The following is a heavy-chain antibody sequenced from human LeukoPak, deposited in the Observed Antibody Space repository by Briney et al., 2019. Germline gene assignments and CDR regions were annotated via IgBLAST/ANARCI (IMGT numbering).Heavy chain of an antibody. CDR1: GFIFSDYG. CDR3: AKLYGSGTSYHPLDY. Sequence: GGSLRLSCAASGFIFSDYGMHWVRQAPGKGPEWVAFIRYDGSDKYYADSVKGRFTNSRDDSKNTLYLQMNSLRPEDTAVYYCAKLYGSGTSYHPLDYWGQGTLVTVSP. J-gene: IGHJ4*02. CDR2: IRYDGSDK. D-gene: IGHD3-10*01. V-gene: IGHV3-30*02.